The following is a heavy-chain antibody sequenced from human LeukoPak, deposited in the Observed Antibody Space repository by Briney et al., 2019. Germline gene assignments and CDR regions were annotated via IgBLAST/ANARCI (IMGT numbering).Heavy chain of an antibody. J-gene: IGHJ4*02. CDR1: GYTFSGHY. CDR2: INPNIGDT. D-gene: IGHD3-22*01. Sequence: ASVKVSCKTSGYTFSGHYIHWVRQAPGQGLEWMGWINPNIGDTNSAQKFQGRVTMTRDTSTSTVYMELSSLRSEDTAVYYCARAQNYYDSSGLGYWGQGTLVTVSS. CDR3: ARAQNYYDSSGLGY. V-gene: IGHV1-2*02.